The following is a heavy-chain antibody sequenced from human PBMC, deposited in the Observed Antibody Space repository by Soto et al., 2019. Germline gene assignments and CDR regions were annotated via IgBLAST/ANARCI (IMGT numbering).Heavy chain of an antibody. CDR2: IIPIFGTA. Sequence: QVQLVQSGAEVKKPGSSVTVSCKASGGTFSSYTISWVRQAPGQGVEWMGGIIPIFGTANHAEKFQGRVTITADDSTSTAYMELGSLRSEDTAVYYCARGNHRWLQLWYFDLWGRGTLVTVSS. CDR1: GGTFSSYT. CDR3: ARGNHRWLQLWYFDL. V-gene: IGHV1-69*12. J-gene: IGHJ2*01. D-gene: IGHD5-12*01.